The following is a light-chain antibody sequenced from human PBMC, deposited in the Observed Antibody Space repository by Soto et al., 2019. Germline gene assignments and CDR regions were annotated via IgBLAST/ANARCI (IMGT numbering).Light chain of an antibody. CDR1: SSNMGTNT. CDR3: VAWDDSLNGHV. J-gene: IGLJ1*01. CDR2: VND. Sequence: QSVLTQPPSASGTPGQRVTISCSGGSSNMGTNTVSWYQQVPGTALKVLIYVNDQRPSGVPDRFSGSNSGTSASLAISGLQPEDEADYYCVAWDDSLNGHVFGTGTKLTVL. V-gene: IGLV1-44*01.